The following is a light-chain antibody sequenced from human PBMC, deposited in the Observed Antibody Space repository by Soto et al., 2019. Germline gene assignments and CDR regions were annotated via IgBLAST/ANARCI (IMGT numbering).Light chain of an antibody. J-gene: IGKJ4*01. Sequence: DIQMIQSPSSLSASVGDRITITCQASQDISKYLNWYQHKPGKAPKLLIYDASNFETGVPSRFSGSGSGTEFTFTISSLQPEDIATYYCQQYDNLPLTFGGGTKVDIK. CDR3: QQYDNLPLT. V-gene: IGKV1-33*01. CDR1: QDISKY. CDR2: DAS.